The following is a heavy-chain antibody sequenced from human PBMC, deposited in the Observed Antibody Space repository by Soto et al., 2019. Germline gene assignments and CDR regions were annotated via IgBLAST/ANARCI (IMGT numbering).Heavy chain of an antibody. V-gene: IGHV4-59*01. CDR2: IYYSGST. Sequence: SETLSLTCTVSGGSISSYYWSWIRQPPGKGLEWIGYIYYSGSTNYNPSLKSRVTISVDTSKNQFSLKLSSVTAADTAVYYCAGDGTTGTVFDYWGQGTLVTVSS. CDR3: AGDGTTGTVFDY. CDR1: GGSISSYY. D-gene: IGHD1-1*01. J-gene: IGHJ4*02.